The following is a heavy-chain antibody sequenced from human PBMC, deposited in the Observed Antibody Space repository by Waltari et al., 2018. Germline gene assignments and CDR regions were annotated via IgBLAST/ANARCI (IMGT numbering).Heavy chain of an antibody. J-gene: IGHJ5*02. CDR1: GGPISGFY. CDR2: VHYSGST. CDR3: VRFIRLQLDWFDP. Sequence: QVQLQESGPGLVKPSETLSLTCTVSGGPISGFYWRWIRQTPGKGLEWIGFVHYSGSTTYNPSLKSRVTISLDTPKNQFSLRLSSVTAADTAVYYCVRFIRLQLDWFDPWGQGALVTVSS. D-gene: IGHD4-4*01. V-gene: IGHV4-59*08.